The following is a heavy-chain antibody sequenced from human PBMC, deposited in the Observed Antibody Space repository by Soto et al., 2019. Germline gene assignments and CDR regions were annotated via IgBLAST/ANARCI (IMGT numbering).Heavy chain of an antibody. D-gene: IGHD4-17*01. CDR1: GGSISSSNW. CDR3: ARRTNYGDYSFDY. CDR2: IYHSGST. Sequence: PSETLSLTCSVSGGSISSSNWWSWVRQPPGKGLEWIGEIYHSGSTNYNPSLKSRVTISVDKSKNQFSLKLSSVTAADTAVYYCARRTNYGDYSFDYWGQGTLVTVSS. V-gene: IGHV4-4*02. J-gene: IGHJ4*02.